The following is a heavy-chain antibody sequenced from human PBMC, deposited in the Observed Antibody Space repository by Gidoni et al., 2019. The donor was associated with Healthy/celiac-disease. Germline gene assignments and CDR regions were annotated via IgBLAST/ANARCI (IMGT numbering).Heavy chain of an antibody. CDR1: GFTFSSYG. Sequence: VQLAESGGGVVQPGRSLGLSCAASGFTFSSYGMQWVRQAPGKGLEWVAVIWYDGNNKYYAASVKGRFTISRDNSKNTLYLKMNSLRAEDTAVYYCARDRGAAIDAFDIWGQGTMVTVSS. V-gene: IGHV3-33*01. CDR3: ARDRGAAIDAFDI. CDR2: IWYDGNNK. J-gene: IGHJ3*02. D-gene: IGHD2-2*02.